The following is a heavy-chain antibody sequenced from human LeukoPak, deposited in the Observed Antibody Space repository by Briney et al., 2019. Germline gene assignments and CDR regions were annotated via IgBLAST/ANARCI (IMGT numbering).Heavy chain of an antibody. CDR1: GFTFSTYA. Sequence: PGGSLRLSCAASGFTFSTYAMHWVRQAPGKGLEYVSSISTNGVTTYYANSVKGRFTISRDNSESTLYLQMGSLRAEDMALYYCARDYSGSGSYDYWGQGTLVTVSS. D-gene: IGHD3-10*01. CDR2: ISTNGVTT. V-gene: IGHV3-64*01. J-gene: IGHJ4*02. CDR3: ARDYSGSGSYDY.